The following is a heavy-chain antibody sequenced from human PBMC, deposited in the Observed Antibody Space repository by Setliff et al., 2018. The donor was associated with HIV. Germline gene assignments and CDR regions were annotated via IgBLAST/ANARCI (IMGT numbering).Heavy chain of an antibody. Sequence: PSETLSLTCAVSGGSISSNWWSWVRQSPGKGLEWIVEIYHSGSTHYNPSLQSRVTISVDKSKSQFSLKLNSVTAADTAVYDCARRGSGFFHYYYYMDVWGKGTTVTVSS. CDR3: ARRGSGFFHYYYYMDV. V-gene: IGHV4-4*02. CDR1: GGSISSNW. J-gene: IGHJ6*03. CDR2: IYHSGST. D-gene: IGHD3-10*01.